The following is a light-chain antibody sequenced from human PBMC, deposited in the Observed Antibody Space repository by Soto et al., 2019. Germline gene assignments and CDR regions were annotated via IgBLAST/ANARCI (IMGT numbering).Light chain of an antibody. V-gene: IGKV3-15*01. CDR2: GAS. J-gene: IGKJ1*01. CDR3: QQYNNWPPWT. Sequence: EIVMTQSPATRSVYPGERATLSCRASQGVSSNLAWYQQKPGQGPRLLIYGASTRATGIPARFSGSGSGTEFTLTISSLQSEDFAVYYCQQYNNWPPWTFGQGTKVDIK. CDR1: QGVSSN.